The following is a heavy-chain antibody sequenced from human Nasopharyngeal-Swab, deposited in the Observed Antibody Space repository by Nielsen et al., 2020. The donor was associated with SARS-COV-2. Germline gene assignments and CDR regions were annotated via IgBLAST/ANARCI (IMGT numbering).Heavy chain of an antibody. Sequence: GESLKISCAASGFTFSSYSMDWVRQAPGKGLEWVSSITSSSSYIYYADSVKGRFTISRDNAKNSLYLQMNSLRAEDTAVYYCARDPPEKISSSRYRYYYYGMDVWGQGTTVTVSS. CDR3: ARDPPEKISSSRYRYYYYGMDV. CDR1: GFTFSSYS. J-gene: IGHJ6*02. V-gene: IGHV3-21*01. CDR2: ITSSSSYI. D-gene: IGHD6-13*01.